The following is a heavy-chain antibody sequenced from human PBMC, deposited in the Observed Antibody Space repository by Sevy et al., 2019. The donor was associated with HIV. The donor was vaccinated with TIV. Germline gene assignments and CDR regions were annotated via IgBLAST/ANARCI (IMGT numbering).Heavy chain of an antibody. D-gene: IGHD1-1*01. CDR2: IRSKHDGGTK. J-gene: IGHJ4*02. Sequence: GGSLRLSCAASGFTFNHAWMSWVRQAPGKGLEWVGRIRSKHDGGTKDFAAPVKGRFTMSRDDSKYTLYLQMNSLKSEDTAMYYCATASGTYWGQGTLVTVSS. CDR3: ATASGTY. CDR1: GFTFNHAW. V-gene: IGHV3-15*01.